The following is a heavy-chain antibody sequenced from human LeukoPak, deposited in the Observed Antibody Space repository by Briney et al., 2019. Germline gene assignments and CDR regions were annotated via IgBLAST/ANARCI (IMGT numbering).Heavy chain of an antibody. CDR3: ARGSDYFDY. Sequence: PSETLTLTCAVSGFTISSYDMYWSWNRQHPGKGLEWIGFIYYSGSAYYNPSLKSRVSISVDTSKNQFSLTLNSVTAADTAVDYCARGSDYFDYWGQGTLVTVSS. CDR2: IYYSGSA. V-gene: IGHV4-31*11. J-gene: IGHJ4*02. CDR1: GFTISSYDMY.